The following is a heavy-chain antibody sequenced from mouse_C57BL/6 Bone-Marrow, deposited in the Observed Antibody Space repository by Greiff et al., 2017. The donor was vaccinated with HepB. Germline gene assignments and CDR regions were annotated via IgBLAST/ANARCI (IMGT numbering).Heavy chain of an antibody. CDR3: ARSAGYGSTYWYFDV. D-gene: IGHD1-1*01. Sequence: QVQLQQPGAELVRPGTSVKLSCKASGYTFTSYWMHWVKQRPGQGLEWIGVIDPSDSYTNYNQKFKGKATLTVDTSSSTAYMQLSSLTSEDSAVYYCARSAGYGSTYWYFDVWGTGTTVTVSS. CDR1: GYTFTSYW. J-gene: IGHJ1*03. V-gene: IGHV1-59*01. CDR2: IDPSDSYT.